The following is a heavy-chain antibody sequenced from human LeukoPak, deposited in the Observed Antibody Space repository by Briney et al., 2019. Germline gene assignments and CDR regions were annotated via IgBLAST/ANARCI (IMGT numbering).Heavy chain of an antibody. V-gene: IGHV1-18*01. CDR1: GYMFTTYG. CDR3: ARAGAGALLIWFLGDGMDV. CDR2: ISTGTGDT. D-gene: IGHD1-26*01. J-gene: IGHJ6*02. Sequence: ASVKVSCKASGYMFTTYGISWVRQAPGQGLEWMGWISTGTGDTNYAQKFQDRVTMTIDTSANTAHMELRRLRSDDTAVYYCARAGAGALLIWFLGDGMDVWGQGTTVTVSS.